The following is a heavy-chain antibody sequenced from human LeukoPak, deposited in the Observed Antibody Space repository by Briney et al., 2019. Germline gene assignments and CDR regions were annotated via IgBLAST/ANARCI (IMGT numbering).Heavy chain of an antibody. Sequence: GGSLRLSCAASGFTFSSYGMHWVRRAPGKGLEWVAVISYDGSNKYYADSVKGRFTISRDNSKNTLYLQMNSLRAEDTAVYYCATAYYYGSGSYYNGGIINAFDYWGQGTLVTVSS. CDR3: ATAYYYGSGSYYNGGIINAFDY. D-gene: IGHD3-10*01. CDR2: ISYDGSNK. CDR1: GFTFSSYG. V-gene: IGHV3-30*03. J-gene: IGHJ4*02.